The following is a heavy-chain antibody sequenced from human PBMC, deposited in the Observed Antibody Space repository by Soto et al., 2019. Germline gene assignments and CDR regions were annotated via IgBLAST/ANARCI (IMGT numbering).Heavy chain of an antibody. V-gene: IGHV3-66*01. CDR2: IYSGGST. J-gene: IGHJ3*02. D-gene: IGHD6-19*01. Sequence: EVQLVESGGGLVQPGGSLRLSCAASGFTVSSNYMSWVRQAPGKGLEWVSVIYSGGSTYYADSVKGRFTISRDNSKNTLYLQINSLRAEDTAVYYCASHSSGWHSQGAFDIWGQGTMVTVSS. CDR3: ASHSSGWHSQGAFDI. CDR1: GFTVSSNY.